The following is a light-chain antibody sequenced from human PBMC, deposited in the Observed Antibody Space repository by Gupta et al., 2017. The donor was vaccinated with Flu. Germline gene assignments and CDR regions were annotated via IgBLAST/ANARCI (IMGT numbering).Light chain of an antibody. CDR3: GTWDSSRGGWV. Sequence: KVTISCSGSSSNIGNNCVSWYQQLPGTAPKLRSYENNKRPSGIPDRFSGSRSDTSATLGITGLQTGDEADYYCGTWDSSRGGWVCGGGTKLTVL. CDR1: SSNIGNNC. V-gene: IGLV1-51*02. CDR2: ENN. J-gene: IGLJ3*02.